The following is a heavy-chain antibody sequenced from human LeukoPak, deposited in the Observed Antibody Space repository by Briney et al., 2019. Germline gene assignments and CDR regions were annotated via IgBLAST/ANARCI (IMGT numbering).Heavy chain of an antibody. CDR1: GFTLSSYG. CDR3: AKQTSGSSSWYDY. V-gene: IGHV3-33*06. D-gene: IGHD6-13*01. Sequence: PGRSLRLSCAASGFTLSSYGMHWVRQAPGKGLEWQALIWYHGSNKYYADSVKGRFTISRDNSKNTLYLQMNSLRAEDTAVYYYAKQTSGSSSWYDYWGQGTLVTVSS. J-gene: IGHJ4*02. CDR2: IWYHGSNK.